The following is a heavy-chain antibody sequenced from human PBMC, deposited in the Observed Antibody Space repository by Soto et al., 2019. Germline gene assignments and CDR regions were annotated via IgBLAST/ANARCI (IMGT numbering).Heavy chain of an antibody. CDR1: GYSFTTSW. J-gene: IGHJ5*02. CDR2: IFPDDSDT. V-gene: IGHV5-51*01. D-gene: IGHD2-2*01. Sequence: GESLKISCKVSGYSFTTSWIAWVRQRPGKGLEWMGSIFPDDSDTRYSPSFQGQVTISVDKAVTTAYLQWSSLKASDSAMYYCARLIGSSSWFDLWGQGALVTVSS. CDR3: ARLIGSSSWFDL.